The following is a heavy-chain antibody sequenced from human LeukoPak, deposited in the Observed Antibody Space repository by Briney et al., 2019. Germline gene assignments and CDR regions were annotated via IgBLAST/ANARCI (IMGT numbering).Heavy chain of an antibody. CDR1: GYTFTSYY. Sequence: GGSVKVSCKASGYTFTSYYMHWVRQAPGQGLEWMGMIYPRDGSTSYAQKFQGRVTVTRDTSTSTVHMELSGLRSEDTAVYYCARDQEGFDYWGQGTLVTVSS. CDR3: ARDQEGFDY. V-gene: IGHV1-46*01. CDR2: IYPRDGST. J-gene: IGHJ4*02.